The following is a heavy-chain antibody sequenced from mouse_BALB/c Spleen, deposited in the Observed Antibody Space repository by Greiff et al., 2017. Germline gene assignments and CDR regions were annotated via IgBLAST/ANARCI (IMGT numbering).Heavy chain of an antibody. Sequence: VEESGPSLVKPSQTLSLTCSVTGDSITSGYWNWIRKFPGNKLEYMGYISYSGSTYYNPSLKSRISITRDTSKNQYYLQLNSVTTEDTATYYCARYLGPDWYFDVWGAGTTVTVAS. CDR1: GDSITSGY. D-gene: IGHD4-1*01. CDR2: ISYSGST. CDR3: ARYLGPDWYFDV. V-gene: IGHV3-8*02. J-gene: IGHJ1*01.